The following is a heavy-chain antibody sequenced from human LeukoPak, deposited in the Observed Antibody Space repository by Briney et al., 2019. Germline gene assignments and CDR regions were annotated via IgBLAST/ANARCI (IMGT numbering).Heavy chain of an antibody. V-gene: IGHV4-38-2*02. CDR1: GYSISGGYY. CDR2: INHSGST. CDR3: ARRGTITMVRGVTAYNWFDP. D-gene: IGHD3-10*01. J-gene: IGHJ5*02. Sequence: PSETLSLTCTVSGYSISGGYYWGWIRQPPGKGLEWIGEINHSGSTNYKPSLKRRVTISVDTSKNQFSLKLSSVTAADTAVYYCARRGTITMVRGVTAYNWFDPWGQGTLVTVSS.